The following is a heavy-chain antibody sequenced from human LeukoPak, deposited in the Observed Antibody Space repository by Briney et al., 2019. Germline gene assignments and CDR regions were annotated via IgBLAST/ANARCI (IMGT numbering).Heavy chain of an antibody. Sequence: PGGSLRLSCATSGLTVSSNYMTWVRQAPGKGLEWVSVIYSGGSIYYADSVKGRFTISRDNPKNTVYLQMHNLRAEDTAVYYCARVGYSGYDYYYYNYVDVWGKGTTVTVSS. D-gene: IGHD5-12*01. V-gene: IGHV3-53*01. J-gene: IGHJ6*03. CDR2: IYSGGSI. CDR3: ARVGYSGYDYYYYNYVDV. CDR1: GLTVSSNY.